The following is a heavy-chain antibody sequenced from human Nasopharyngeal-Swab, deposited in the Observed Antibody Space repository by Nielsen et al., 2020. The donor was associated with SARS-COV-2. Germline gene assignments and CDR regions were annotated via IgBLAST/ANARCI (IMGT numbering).Heavy chain of an antibody. Sequence: SETLSLTCTVSGGSISSSSYYWGWIRQPPGKGLEWIGRIDYSGSTYYNPSLKSRVTISVDTSKNQFSLKLSSVTAADTAVYYCARHTSPWLSRHVPFDIWGQGTMVTVSS. CDR2: IDYSGST. D-gene: IGHD3-10*01. CDR3: ARHTSPWLSRHVPFDI. V-gene: IGHV4-39*01. J-gene: IGHJ3*02. CDR1: GGSISSSSYY.